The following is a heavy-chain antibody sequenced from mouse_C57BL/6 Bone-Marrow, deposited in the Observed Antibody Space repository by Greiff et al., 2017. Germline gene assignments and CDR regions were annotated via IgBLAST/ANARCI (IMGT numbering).Heavy chain of an antibody. Sequence: VQLQQSGAELVRPGTSVKMSCKASGYTFTNYWIGWAKQRPGHGLEWIGDIYPGGGYTNYNEKFKGKATLTADKSSSTAYMQFSSLTSEGSAIYYCARRCYYGGFVYWGQGTLVTVSA. CDR3: ARRCYYGGFVY. CDR1: GYTFTNYW. CDR2: IYPGGGYT. J-gene: IGHJ3*01. D-gene: IGHD2-13*01. V-gene: IGHV1-63*01.